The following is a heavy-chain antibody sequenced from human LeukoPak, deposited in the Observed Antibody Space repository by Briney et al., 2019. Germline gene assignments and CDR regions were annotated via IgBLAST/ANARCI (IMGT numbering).Heavy chain of an antibody. V-gene: IGHV4-4*07. Sequence: SETLSLTCTVSGGSISSYYWSWIRQPAGKGLEWIGRIYTSGSTNYNPSLKSRVTMSVDTSKNQFSLKLSSVTAADTAVYYCARRGPYTLAYYYGSGSSPIFDYWGQGTLVTVSS. CDR1: GGSISSYY. J-gene: IGHJ4*02. D-gene: IGHD3-10*01. CDR3: ARRGPYTLAYYYGSGSSPIFDY. CDR2: IYTSGST.